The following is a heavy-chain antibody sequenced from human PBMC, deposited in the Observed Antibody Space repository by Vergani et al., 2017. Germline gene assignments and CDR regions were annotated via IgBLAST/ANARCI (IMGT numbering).Heavy chain of an antibody. CDR1: GGSFSPYY. Sequence: QVQLQESGPGLVKPSETLSLTCIVSGGSFSPYYWSWIRQPAGKGLEWIGRIYTSESTNYNPSLKSRVTMSVDTSKNQFSLKLSSVTAADTAVYYCAREYSSSVGFLAYGGQGTLVTVSS. V-gene: IGHV4-4*07. D-gene: IGHD6-6*01. J-gene: IGHJ4*02. CDR2: IYTSEST. CDR3: AREYSSSVGFLAY.